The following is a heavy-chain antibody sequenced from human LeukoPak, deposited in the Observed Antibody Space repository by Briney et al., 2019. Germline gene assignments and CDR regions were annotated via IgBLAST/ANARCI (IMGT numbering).Heavy chain of an antibody. D-gene: IGHD4-17*01. J-gene: IGHJ4*02. V-gene: IGHV3-30-3*01. CDR2: ISYDGSNK. CDR1: GFTFSSYA. Sequence: AGGSLRLSCAASGFTFSSYAMHWVRQAPGKGLEWVAVISYDGSNKYYADSVKGRFTISRDNSKNTLYLQMNSLRAEDTAVYYCARDQTYGDLDYWGQGTLVTVSS. CDR3: ARDQTYGDLDY.